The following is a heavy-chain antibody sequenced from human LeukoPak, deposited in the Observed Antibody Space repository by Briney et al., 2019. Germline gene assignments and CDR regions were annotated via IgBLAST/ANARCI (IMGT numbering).Heavy chain of an antibody. CDR2: INPNSGGT. V-gene: IGHV1-2*02. J-gene: IGHJ6*03. Sequence: ASVKVSCKASGYTFTSHGFSWVRQAPGQGLEWMGWINPNSGGTNYAQKFQGRVTMTRDTSISTAYMELSRLRSDDTAVYYCARATVTTGYYYYYMDVWGKGTTVTISS. CDR1: GYTFTSHG. CDR3: ARATVTTGYYYYYMDV. D-gene: IGHD4-17*01.